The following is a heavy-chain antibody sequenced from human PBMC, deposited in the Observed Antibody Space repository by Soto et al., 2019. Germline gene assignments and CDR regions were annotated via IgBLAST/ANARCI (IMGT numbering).Heavy chain of an antibody. Sequence: EVQLVESGGGLVKPGGSLRLSCAASGFTFSSYSMNWVRQAPGKGLEWVSSISSSSSYIYYADSVKGRFTISRDNAKNSLYLQMNSRRAEDTAVYYCAREKLCSGGSCYSPHDDYWGQGTLVTVSS. V-gene: IGHV3-21*01. CDR3: AREKLCSGGSCYSPHDDY. D-gene: IGHD2-15*01. J-gene: IGHJ4*02. CDR2: ISSSSSYI. CDR1: GFTFSSYS.